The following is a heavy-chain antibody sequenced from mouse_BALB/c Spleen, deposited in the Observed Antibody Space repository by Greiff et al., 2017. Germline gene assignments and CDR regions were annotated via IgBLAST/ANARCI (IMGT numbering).Heavy chain of an antibody. CDR3: ARHTGGYAMDY. J-gene: IGHJ4*01. CDR2: ISSGGSYT. D-gene: IGHD4-1*01. CDR1: GFTFSSYG. Sequence: EVQGVESGGDLVKPGGSLKLSCAASGFTFSSYGMSWVRQTPDKRLEWVATISSGGSYTYYPDSVKGRFTISRDNAKNTLYLQMSSLKSEDTAMYYCARHTGGYAMDYWGQGTSVTVS. V-gene: IGHV5-6*01.